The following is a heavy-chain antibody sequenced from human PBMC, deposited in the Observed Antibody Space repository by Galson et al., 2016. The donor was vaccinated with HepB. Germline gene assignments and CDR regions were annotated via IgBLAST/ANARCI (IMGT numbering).Heavy chain of an antibody. D-gene: IGHD3-10*01. V-gene: IGHV4-61*02. CDR1: GGSISSGSYF. Sequence: TLSLTCTVSGGSISSGSYFCNWIRQPAGKGLEWIGSMFTSGNSNYNPSLKSRVTISLDTSKNQFFLKMSSVTAGDTAVYYCAVWFGDVNYWGRGILVTVSS. J-gene: IGHJ4*02. CDR3: AVWFGDVNY. CDR2: MFTSGNS.